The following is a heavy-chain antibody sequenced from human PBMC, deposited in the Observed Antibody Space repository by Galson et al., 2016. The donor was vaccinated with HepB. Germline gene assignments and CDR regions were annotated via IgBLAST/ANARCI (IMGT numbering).Heavy chain of an antibody. V-gene: IGHV1-69*13. CDR1: GGTFSSHA. J-gene: IGHJ4*02. CDR2: IFPIFGSA. Sequence: SVKVSCKASGGTFSSHAINWVRQATGQGLEWMGGIFPIFGSAKSAQKFQGRVTITADESTNTAYMELSSLRSEDTAVYYCARAPSTSAVTNFFDSWGQGTLVTVSS. CDR3: ARAPSTSAVTNFFDS. D-gene: IGHD4-17*01.